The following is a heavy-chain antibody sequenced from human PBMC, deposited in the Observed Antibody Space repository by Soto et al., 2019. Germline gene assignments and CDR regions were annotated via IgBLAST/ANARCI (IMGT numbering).Heavy chain of an antibody. CDR2: IYPGDSDT. Sequence: LGESLKISCKGSGYSFTSYWIGWVRQMPGKGLEWMGIIYPGDSDTRYSPSFQGQVTISADKSISTAYLQWSSLKASDTAMYYCARRSGYYDSSGYYYGPIDYWGQGTLVTVSS. CDR1: GYSFTSYW. CDR3: ARRSGYYDSSGYYYGPIDY. D-gene: IGHD3-22*01. J-gene: IGHJ4*02. V-gene: IGHV5-51*01.